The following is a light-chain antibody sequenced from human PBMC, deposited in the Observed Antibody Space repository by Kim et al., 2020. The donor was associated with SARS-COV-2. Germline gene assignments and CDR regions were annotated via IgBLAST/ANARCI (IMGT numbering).Light chain of an antibody. Sequence: ALGKTVRITCQGDSLRSYYASWYQQKPGQAPVLVMYAKNNRPSGIPDRFSGSSSGNTASLTITGAQAEDEADYYCKSRDTSGYLLVFGGGTQLTVL. V-gene: IGLV3-19*01. CDR1: SLRSYY. J-gene: IGLJ2*01. CDR3: KSRDTSGYLLV. CDR2: AKN.